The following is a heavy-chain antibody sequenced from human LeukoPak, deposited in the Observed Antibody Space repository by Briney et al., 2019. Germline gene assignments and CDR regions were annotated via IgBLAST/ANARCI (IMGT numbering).Heavy chain of an antibody. J-gene: IGHJ4*02. CDR1: GGSITSSSYY. D-gene: IGHD6-19*01. CDR2: FYYSGST. Sequence: SETLSLTCTVSGGSITSSSYYGGWIRQPPGKGLQWIGSFYYSGSTYYNPSLKSRVTISVDKSKNQYSLKLSSVTAADTAVYYCARDGTDSSGWYRVWYFDYWGQGTLVTVSS. V-gene: IGHV4-39*07. CDR3: ARDGTDSSGWYRVWYFDY.